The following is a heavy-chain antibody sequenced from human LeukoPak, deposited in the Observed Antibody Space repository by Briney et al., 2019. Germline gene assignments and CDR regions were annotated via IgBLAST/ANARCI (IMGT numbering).Heavy chain of an antibody. Sequence: GESLKISCKGSGYSFSDSWIAWVRQMPGKGLEWMGVIYPGDSDTRYNPSFQGQVTISADKSISTAYLQWSSLKASDTAMYYCARHSFGDTAMVIGYWGQGTLVTVSS. J-gene: IGHJ4*02. CDR2: IYPGDSDT. V-gene: IGHV5-51*01. CDR1: GYSFSDSW. D-gene: IGHD5-18*01. CDR3: ARHSFGDTAMVIGY.